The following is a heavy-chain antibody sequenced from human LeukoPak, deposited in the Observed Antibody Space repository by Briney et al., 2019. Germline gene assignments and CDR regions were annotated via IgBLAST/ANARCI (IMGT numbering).Heavy chain of an antibody. CDR1: GFTFSSYS. CDR2: ISSSSSTI. J-gene: IGHJ4*02. D-gene: IGHD3-9*01. Sequence: GGSLRLSCAASGFTFSSYSMNWVRQAPGKGLEWVSYISSSSSTIYYADSVKGRFTISRDNAKNSLYLQLNSLRVEDTAVYYCATGRGAPGYQYFDYWGQGTLVTVSS. CDR3: ATGRGAPGYQYFDY. V-gene: IGHV3-48*01.